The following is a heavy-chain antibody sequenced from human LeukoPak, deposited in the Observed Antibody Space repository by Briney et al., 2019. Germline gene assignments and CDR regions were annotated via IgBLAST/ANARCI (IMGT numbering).Heavy chain of an antibody. Sequence: QSGGSLRLSCAASGFTFSSYAMSWVRQAPGKGLEWVSVIYSGGSTYYADSVKGRFTISRDNSKNTLYLQMNSLRAEDTAVYYCARDSSGYDAFDIWGQGTMVTVSS. CDR2: IYSGGST. V-gene: IGHV3-66*01. CDR1: GFTFSSYA. D-gene: IGHD5-12*01. J-gene: IGHJ3*02. CDR3: ARDSSGYDAFDI.